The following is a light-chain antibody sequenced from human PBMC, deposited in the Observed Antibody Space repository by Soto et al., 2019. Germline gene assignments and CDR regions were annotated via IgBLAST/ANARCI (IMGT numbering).Light chain of an antibody. CDR2: EVT. V-gene: IGLV2-14*01. CDR1: SSDIGGSKY. J-gene: IGLJ1*01. CDR3: SSYSSSATLYV. Sequence: QSALTQPASVSGSPGQSISISCTGTSSDIGGSKYVSWYQQHPGTAPKLLIYEVTYRPSGASDRFSGSKSGNTASLTVSGLQADDEAVYYCSSYSSSATLYVFGTGTKLTVL.